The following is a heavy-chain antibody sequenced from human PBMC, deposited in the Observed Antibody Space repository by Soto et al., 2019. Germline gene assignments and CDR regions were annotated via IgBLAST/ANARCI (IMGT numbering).Heavy chain of an antibody. V-gene: IGHV3-23*01. Sequence: EVHLLESGGDLVQPGGPLGLSGTALGLPFGTNPRTWVGQAPGKGLEWVSAIGGSGTGGRTYYADSVKGRFTISRDNSKNTVYLQMNSLRADDTAVYYCAKSPGGLDGYNSDYYGMDVWGQGTTVTVSS. J-gene: IGHJ6*02. CDR1: GLPFGTNP. CDR2: IGGSGTGGRT. CDR3: AKSPGGLDGYNSDYYGMDV. D-gene: IGHD5-12*01.